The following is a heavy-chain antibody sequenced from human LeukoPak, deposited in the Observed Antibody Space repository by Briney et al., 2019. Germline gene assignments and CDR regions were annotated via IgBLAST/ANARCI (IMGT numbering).Heavy chain of an antibody. V-gene: IGHV3-21*06. J-gene: IGHJ4*01. Sequence: GGSLRLSCVGSGFVFTSYTMNWVRQAPGKGLEWVSSISSSTTYIYYGDSVKGRFSMSRDNAKNSVYLQMTSLRAEDTAVYYCTRQGILGGAFDYWGHGTLVTVSS. CDR1: GFVFTSYT. D-gene: IGHD1-26*01. CDR3: TRQGILGGAFDY. CDR2: ISSSTTYI.